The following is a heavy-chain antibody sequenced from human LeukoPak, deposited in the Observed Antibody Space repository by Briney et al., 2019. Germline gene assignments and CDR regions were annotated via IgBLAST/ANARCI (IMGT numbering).Heavy chain of an antibody. J-gene: IGHJ4*02. CDR1: GDSISTSAYY. V-gene: IGHV4-39*01. Sequence: SETLSLTCIVSGDSISTSAYYWGWIRQPPGEGLQWIGSIYYSGNTYYNSSLKSRVTISVDTSTSQFSLRLSSVTAADTAVYYCARQPALTHSHLDYWGQGTLVTVSS. CDR3: ARQPALTHSHLDY. CDR2: IYYSGNT.